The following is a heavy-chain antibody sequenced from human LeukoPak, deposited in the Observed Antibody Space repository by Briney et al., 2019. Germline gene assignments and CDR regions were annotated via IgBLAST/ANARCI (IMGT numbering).Heavy chain of an antibody. D-gene: IGHD6-13*01. CDR1: GGTFSSYA. CDR2: MNPNSGNT. CDR3: ARGGLAAADFSWNWFDP. Sequence: GASVKVSCKASGGTFSSYAISWVRQAPGQGLEWMGWMNPNSGNTGYAQKFQGRVTMTRNTSISTAYMELSSLRSEDTAVYYCARGGLAAADFSWNWFDPWGQGTLVTVSS. J-gene: IGHJ5*02. V-gene: IGHV1-8*02.